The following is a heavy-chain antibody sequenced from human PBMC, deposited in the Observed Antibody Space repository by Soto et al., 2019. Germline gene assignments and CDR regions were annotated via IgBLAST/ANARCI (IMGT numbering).Heavy chain of an antibody. J-gene: IGHJ3*02. CDR1: GGTFSSYA. CDR2: IIPIFGTA. CDR3: ARVAIFGVVIIGAFDI. D-gene: IGHD3-3*01. V-gene: IGHV1-69*13. Sequence: SVKVSCKASGGTFSSYAISWVRQAPGQGLEWMGGIIPIFGTANYAQKFQGRVTITADESTSTAYMELSSLRSEDTAVYYCARVAIFGVVIIGAFDIWGQGTMVTVSS.